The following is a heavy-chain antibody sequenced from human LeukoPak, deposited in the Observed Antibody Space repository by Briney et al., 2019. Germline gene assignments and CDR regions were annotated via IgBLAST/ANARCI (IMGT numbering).Heavy chain of an antibody. CDR2: IIPILGIA. J-gene: IGHJ4*02. CDR3: ASGCSGWYKNRGFDY. V-gene: IGHV1-69*04. CDR1: GGTFSSYA. Sequence: SVKVSCKASGGTFSSYAITWVRQAPGQGLEWMGRIIPILGIANYAQKFQGRVTITADKSTSTAYMELSSLRSEDTAVYYCASGCSGWYKNRGFDYWGQGTLVTVSS. D-gene: IGHD6-19*01.